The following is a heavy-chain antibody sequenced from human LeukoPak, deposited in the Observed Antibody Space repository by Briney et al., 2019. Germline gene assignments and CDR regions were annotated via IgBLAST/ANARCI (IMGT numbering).Heavy chain of an antibody. CDR1: GYTFTGYY. CDR2: INPDNGGT. CDR3: ARDPSNSGYDYLYYFDY. Sequence: SSVKVSCKASGYTFTGYYMHWVRQAPGQGLEWMGWINPDNGGTNYAQKFQGRVTMTRDMSISTAYMELSRLRSDDTAVYYCARDPSNSGYDYLYYFDYWGQGTLVTVSS. V-gene: IGHV1-2*02. J-gene: IGHJ4*02. D-gene: IGHD5-12*01.